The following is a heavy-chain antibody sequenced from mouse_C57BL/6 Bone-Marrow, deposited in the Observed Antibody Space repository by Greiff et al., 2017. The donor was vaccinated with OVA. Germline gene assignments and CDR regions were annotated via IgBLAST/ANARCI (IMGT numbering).Heavy chain of an antibody. Sequence: VKLMESGPGLVAPSQSLSITCPVSGFSLTSYGVSWVRQPPGKGLEWLGVIWGDGSTNYHSALISRLSISKDNSKSQVFLKLNSLQTDDTATYYCAKSITTVVAPGFAYWGQGTLVTVSA. CDR2: IWGDGST. V-gene: IGHV2-3*01. CDR1: GFSLTSYG. D-gene: IGHD1-1*01. J-gene: IGHJ3*01. CDR3: AKSITTVVAPGFAY.